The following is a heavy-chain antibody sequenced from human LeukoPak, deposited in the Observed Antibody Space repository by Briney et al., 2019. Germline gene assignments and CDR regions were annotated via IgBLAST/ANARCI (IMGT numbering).Heavy chain of an antibody. CDR1: GFTFSSYA. J-gene: IGHJ4*02. Sequence: GGSLRLSCAASGFTFSSYAMSCVRQAPGKGLVWVSGISGSGAGTYYADSVKGRFTISRDKSETTLYLQMNSLRDEDTAIYYCVIGPRQKRGLNTYWGQGTLVIVSS. CDR2: ISGSGAGT. V-gene: IGHV3-23*01. CDR3: VIGPRQKRGLNTY. D-gene: IGHD3/OR15-3a*01.